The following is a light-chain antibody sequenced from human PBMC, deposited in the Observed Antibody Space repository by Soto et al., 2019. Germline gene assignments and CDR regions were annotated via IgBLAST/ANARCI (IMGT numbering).Light chain of an antibody. CDR2: KAS. CDR3: HQYHDWPPYT. CDR1: QTISSW. V-gene: IGKV1-5*03. Sequence: DIQMTQSPSTLSGSVGDRVTITCRASQTISSWLAWYQQKPGKAPKLLIYKASTLKSGVPSRFSGSGSGTEFTLTISSLQSEDFAVYYCHQYHDWPPYTFGQGTKVDIK. J-gene: IGKJ2*01.